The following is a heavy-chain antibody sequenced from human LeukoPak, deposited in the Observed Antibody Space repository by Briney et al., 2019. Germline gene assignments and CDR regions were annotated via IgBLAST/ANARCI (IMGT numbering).Heavy chain of an antibody. D-gene: IGHD5-24*01. CDR3: ARDATIRRNGNRYGHPDY. CDR1: GYDFITFF. Sequence: ASVKVSCKTSGYDFITFFVHWVRQAPGQGLEWMTIISPSDNATKVAQKFQGRVNVTTDASTSTVYMELSSLRSEDTAVYFCARDATIRRNGNRYGHPDYWGQGTLVTVSS. V-gene: IGHV1-46*01. CDR2: ISPSDNAT. J-gene: IGHJ4*02.